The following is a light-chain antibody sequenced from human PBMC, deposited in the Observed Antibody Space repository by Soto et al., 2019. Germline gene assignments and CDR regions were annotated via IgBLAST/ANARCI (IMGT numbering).Light chain of an antibody. V-gene: IGLV1-44*01. CDR2: SNN. J-gene: IGLJ2*01. CDR1: TSNIGSFT. CDR3: AAWHDTLNGQV. Sequence: QSVLTQPPSASGTPGQRVTISCSGSTSNIGSFTVNWYQQLPGAAPKLLIYSNNQRPSGVPDRFSGSKSGTSASLAISGLQSEDEADYYCAAWHDTLNGQVFGAGTMLTVL.